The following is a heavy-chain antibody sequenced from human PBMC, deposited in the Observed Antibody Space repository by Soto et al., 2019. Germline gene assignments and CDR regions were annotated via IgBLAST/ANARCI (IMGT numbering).Heavy chain of an antibody. Sequence: GGSLRLSCEASGFTLSSYGISWIRQAPGKGLEWVANTRQDGGQSYLVDSVQGRFTISRDNAKNSVYLQMNSLRAEDTAVYYCVREGSTGWHFDSLGQGTLVTFSS. CDR3: VREGSTGWHFDS. D-gene: IGHD6-19*01. J-gene: IGHJ4*02. CDR1: GFTLSSYG. CDR2: TRQDGGQS. V-gene: IGHV3-7*01.